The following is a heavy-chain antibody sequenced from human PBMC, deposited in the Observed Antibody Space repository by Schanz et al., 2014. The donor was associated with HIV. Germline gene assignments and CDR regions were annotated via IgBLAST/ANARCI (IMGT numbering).Heavy chain of an antibody. CDR3: ARTYTGDWSTGAD. Sequence: QVQLVQSGAEVQKPGSSVKVSCKASGGTFSSSAISWVRQAPGQGLEWMGGIIPIFDTTNYAQKFQGRVTITADISTSTVYMDLSSLRSEDTAVYYCARTYTGDWSTGADWGQGTLVTVSS. D-gene: IGHD2-21*02. CDR2: IIPIFDTT. CDR1: GGTFSSSA. J-gene: IGHJ4*02. V-gene: IGHV1-69*06.